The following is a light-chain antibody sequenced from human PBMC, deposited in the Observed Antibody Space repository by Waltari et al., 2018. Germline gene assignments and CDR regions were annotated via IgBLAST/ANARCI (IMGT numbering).Light chain of an antibody. CDR1: QSLMHSSGYNY. Sequence: EIVMTQSPLSLSVTPGEPASISCRSSQSLMHSSGYNYLDWYLQKPGQSPQLLINLGSNRASGVPDRFSGIVSGTDFTLKISRVEAEDVGVYYCMQALQTPPYTFGQGTKLEI. J-gene: IGKJ2*01. V-gene: IGKV2-28*01. CDR2: LGS. CDR3: MQALQTPPYT.